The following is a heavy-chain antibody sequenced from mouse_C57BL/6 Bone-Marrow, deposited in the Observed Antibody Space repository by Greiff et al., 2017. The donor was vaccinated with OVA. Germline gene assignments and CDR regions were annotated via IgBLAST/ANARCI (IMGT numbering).Heavy chain of an antibody. Sequence: VQLVESGPGLVQPSQSLSITCTVSGFSLTSYGVHWVRQSPGKGLEWLGVIWRGGSTDYNAAFMSRLSITKDNSKSQVFFKMNSLQADDTAIYYCAKRGGKGIYYAMDYWGQGTSVTVSS. CDR2: IWRGGST. V-gene: IGHV2-5*01. J-gene: IGHJ4*01. D-gene: IGHD1-3*01. CDR3: AKRGGKGIYYAMDY. CDR1: GFSLTSYG.